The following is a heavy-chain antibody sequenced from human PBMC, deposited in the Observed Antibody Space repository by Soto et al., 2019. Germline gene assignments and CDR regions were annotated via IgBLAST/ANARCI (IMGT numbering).Heavy chain of an antibody. V-gene: IGHV1-18*01. CDR3: ARVPSP. CDR1: GDTLRTYT. CDR2: ISAYNGNT. J-gene: IGHJ5*02. Sequence: ASVRVACKASGDTLRTYTITWVRQAPGQGLEWMGWISAYNGNTNYAQNFQGRVTMTTDTSTSTAYMELRSLRSDDTAVYYCARVPSPWGQGTQVTVSS.